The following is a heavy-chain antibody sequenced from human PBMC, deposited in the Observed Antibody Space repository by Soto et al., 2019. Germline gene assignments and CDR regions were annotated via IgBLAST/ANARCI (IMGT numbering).Heavy chain of an antibody. V-gene: IGHV3-23*01. CDR1: GLTLRSYA. Sequence: EGQLLQSGGDLVQPGGSLTLSCAGSGLTLRSYAMTWIRQTPEKGLEWVSTISGRSAVPSYAVSVNGRFTVSRDNSKNTLYLQMTSLRAEDTALYYCTKASPDRHHMDVWGQGTTVTVSS. J-gene: IGHJ6*02. CDR3: TKASPDRHHMDV. CDR2: ISGRSAVP.